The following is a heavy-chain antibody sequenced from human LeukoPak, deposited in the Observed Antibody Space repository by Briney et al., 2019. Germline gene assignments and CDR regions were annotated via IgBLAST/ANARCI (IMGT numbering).Heavy chain of an antibody. CDR3: ERVSYGDYEYFQH. Sequence: GASVKVSCKASGYTFTGYYMHWVRQAPGQGLEWMGWINPNSGGTNYAQKFQGRVTMTRDTSISTAYMELRSLRSDDTAVYYCERVSYGDYEYFQHWGQGTLVTVSS. D-gene: IGHD4-17*01. CDR1: GYTFTGYY. J-gene: IGHJ1*01. V-gene: IGHV1-2*02. CDR2: INPNSGGT.